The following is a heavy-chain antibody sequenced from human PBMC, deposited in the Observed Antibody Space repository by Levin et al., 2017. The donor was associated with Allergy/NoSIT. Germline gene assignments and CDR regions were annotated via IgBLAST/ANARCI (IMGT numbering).Heavy chain of an antibody. V-gene: IGHV4-34*01. CDR3: ARWPYQGSGYHPGGMDG. Sequence: KASETLSLTCAVYGGSFSGYYWSWIRQPPGKGLEWIGEINHSGSTNYNPSLKSRVTISVDTSKNQFSLKLSSVTAADTAVYYCARWPYQGSGYHPGGMDGWGQGTTVTVSS. CDR1: GGSFSGYY. CDR2: INHSGST. J-gene: IGHJ6*02. D-gene: IGHD5-12*01.